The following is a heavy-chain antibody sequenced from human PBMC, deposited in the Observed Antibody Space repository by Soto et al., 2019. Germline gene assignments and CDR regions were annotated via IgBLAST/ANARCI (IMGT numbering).Heavy chain of an antibody. CDR3: ATWHEREHAFDV. D-gene: IGHD1-1*01. J-gene: IGHJ3*01. CDR1: GLTISGKKY. Sequence: DVQLVESGGGLIQPGESLRLSCAAFGLTISGKKYVSWVRQAPGKGLEWVSALYDVDGSFYADSVTGRFTTSSDSSKTTVYLQMNDLRPDDTAVYYCATWHEREHAFDVWGQGTTVTISS. CDR2: LYDVDGS. V-gene: IGHV3-53*01.